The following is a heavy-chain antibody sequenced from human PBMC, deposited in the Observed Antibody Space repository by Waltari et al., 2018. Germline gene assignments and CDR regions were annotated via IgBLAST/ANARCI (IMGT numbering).Heavy chain of an antibody. CDR3: ARDYDCWSGTRAFDI. V-gene: IGHV4-4*07. CDR2: VYTSGST. D-gene: IGHD3-3*01. CDR1: GGSISSYY. J-gene: IGHJ3*02. Sequence: QVQLQESGPGLVKPSETLSLTCTVSGGSISSYYWSWIRQPAGKGLEWIGRVYTSGSTNYNPDLKSRVSMTVDTSKNQFSLKLSSVTAADKAVYDWARDYDCWSGTRAFDIWGQGTMVTVSS.